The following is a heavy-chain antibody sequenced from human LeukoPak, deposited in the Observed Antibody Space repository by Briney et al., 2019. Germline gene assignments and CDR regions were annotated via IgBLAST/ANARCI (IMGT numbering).Heavy chain of an antibody. V-gene: IGHV4-34*01. CDR2: INHSGST. J-gene: IGHJ4*02. D-gene: IGHD5-24*01. CDR3: ARKPRGGRWLHSFDY. CDR1: GGSFSGYY. Sequence: PSETLSLTCAVYGGSFSGYYWSWIRQPPGKGLEWIGEINHSGSTNYNPSLKSRVTISVDTSKNQFSLKLSSVTAADTAVYYCARKPRGGRWLHSFDYWGQGTLVTVSS.